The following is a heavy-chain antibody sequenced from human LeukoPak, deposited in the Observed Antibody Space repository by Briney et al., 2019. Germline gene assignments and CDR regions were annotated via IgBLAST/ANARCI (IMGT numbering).Heavy chain of an antibody. CDR3: AVGATKVRYFDY. D-gene: IGHD1-26*01. J-gene: IGHJ4*02. Sequence: SVTVSCKASGGTFSSYAISWVRQAPGQGLEWMGGIIPIFGTANYAQKFQGRVTITADESTSTAYMELSSLRSEDTAVYYCAVGATKVRYFDYWGQGTLVTVSS. V-gene: IGHV1-69*13. CDR2: IIPIFGTA. CDR1: GGTFSSYA.